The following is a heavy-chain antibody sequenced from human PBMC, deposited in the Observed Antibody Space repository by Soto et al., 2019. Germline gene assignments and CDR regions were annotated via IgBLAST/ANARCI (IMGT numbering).Heavy chain of an antibody. CDR1: GFRFRDHS. Sequence: VESGGGLVYPGGSLRLSCVASGFRFRDHSMNWVRQAPGKGLQWISYISSNSDTTYYADSVKGRFTVSRDNAKNALFLQMNSLRDDDTATYYCARLPKGSLVTAWGQGARVTVSS. D-gene: IGHD2-21*02. V-gene: IGHV3-48*02. CDR2: ISSNSDTT. J-gene: IGHJ4*02. CDR3: ARLPKGSLVTA.